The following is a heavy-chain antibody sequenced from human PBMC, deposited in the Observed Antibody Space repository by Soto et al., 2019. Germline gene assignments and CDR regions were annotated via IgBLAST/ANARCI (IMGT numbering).Heavy chain of an antibody. J-gene: IGHJ5*02. D-gene: IGHD3-3*01. CDR3: ARRHPYYDFWSGYSEPVNWFDP. Sequence: SETLSLTCAVSGGSISSSNWWSWVRQPPGKGLEWIGEIYHSGSTNYNPSLKSRVTISVDKSKNQFSLKLSSVTAADTAVYYCARRHPYYDFWSGYSEPVNWFDPCVQGTLVTVSS. V-gene: IGHV4-4*02. CDR2: IYHSGST. CDR1: GGSISSSNW.